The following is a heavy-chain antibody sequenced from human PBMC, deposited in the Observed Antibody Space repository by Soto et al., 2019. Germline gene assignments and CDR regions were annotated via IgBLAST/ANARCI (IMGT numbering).Heavy chain of an antibody. CDR1: GYTFTSYA. CDR3: ARVRMYGDSAFDI. D-gene: IGHD4-17*01. V-gene: IGHV1-3*01. Sequence: ASVKVSCKASGYTFTSYAMHWVRQAPEQRLEWMGWINAGNGNTKYSQKFQGRVTITRDTSASTAYMELSSLRSEDTAVYYCARVRMYGDSAFDIWGQGTMVTVSS. CDR2: INAGNGNT. J-gene: IGHJ3*02.